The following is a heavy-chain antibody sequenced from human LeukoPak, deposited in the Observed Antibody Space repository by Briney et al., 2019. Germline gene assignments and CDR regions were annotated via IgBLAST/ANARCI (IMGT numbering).Heavy chain of an antibody. CDR1: GFTFSSYA. J-gene: IGHJ4*02. CDR2: ISGSGGST. D-gene: IGHD6-13*01. V-gene: IGHV3-23*01. Sequence: GGSLRLSCAASGFTFSSYAMSWVRQAPGKGLEWVSAISGSGGSTYYADSVKGRFTISRDNSKNTLYLQMNSLRAEDTAVYYCAKRPGYSSSWYGPDTPFYWGQGTLVTVSS. CDR3: AKRPGYSSSWYGPDTPFY.